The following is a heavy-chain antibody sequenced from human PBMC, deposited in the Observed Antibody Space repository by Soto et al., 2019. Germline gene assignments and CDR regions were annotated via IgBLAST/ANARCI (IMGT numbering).Heavy chain of an antibody. V-gene: IGHV4-59*08. J-gene: IGHJ5*02. CDR3: ARRYRNNLFDP. D-gene: IGHD1-26*01. CDR1: GGSISSYY. CDR2: SNYSGST. Sequence: QVQLQESGPGLVKPSETLSLTCTVSGGSISSYYWSWIRQPPGGGLEWIGYSNYSGSTNYNPSLKSRVTMSVDTSKNQFSLKLSSVTAADTAVYYCARRYRNNLFDPWGQGTLVTVSS.